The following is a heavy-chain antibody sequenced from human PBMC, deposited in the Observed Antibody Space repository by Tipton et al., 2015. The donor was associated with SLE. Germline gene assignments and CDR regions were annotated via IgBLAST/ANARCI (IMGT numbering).Heavy chain of an antibody. D-gene: IGHD6-6*01. CDR1: GGSISSGDYY. Sequence: TLSLTCTVSGGSISSGDYYWSWIRQPPGKGLEWIGYIYYSGSTYYNPSLKSRVTISVDTSKNQFSLKLSSVTAADTAVYYCARDQGGIAARPDYFDYWGQGTLVTVSS. CDR2: IYYSGST. V-gene: IGHV4-30-4*01. CDR3: ARDQGGIAARPDYFDY. J-gene: IGHJ4*02.